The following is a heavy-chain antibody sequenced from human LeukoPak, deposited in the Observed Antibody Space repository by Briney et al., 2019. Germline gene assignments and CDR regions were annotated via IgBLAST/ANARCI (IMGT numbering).Heavy chain of an antibody. D-gene: IGHD6-13*01. J-gene: IGHJ3*02. CDR2: IRYDGSNK. CDR3: AKDRGSGWYDAFDI. Sequence: PGGSLRLXCAASGFTFSSYGMHWVRQAPGKGLEWVAFIRYDGSNKYYADSVKGRFTISRDNSKNTLYLQMNSLRAEDTAVYYCAKDRGSGWYDAFDIWGQGTMVTVSS. CDR1: GFTFSSYG. V-gene: IGHV3-30*02.